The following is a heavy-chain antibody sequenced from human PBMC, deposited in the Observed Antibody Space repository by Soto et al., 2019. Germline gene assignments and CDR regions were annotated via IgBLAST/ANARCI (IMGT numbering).Heavy chain of an antibody. J-gene: IGHJ6*02. CDR3: ARDPLGGYSYGRPPSYYGMDV. CDR2: IWYDGSNK. CDR1: GFTFSSYG. Sequence: GGSLRLSCAASGFTFSSYGMHWVRQAPGKGLEWVAVIWYDGSNKYYADSVKGRFTISRDNSKNTLYLQMNSLRAEDTAVYYCARDPLGGYSYGRPPSYYGMDVWGQGTTVTVSS. V-gene: IGHV3-33*01. D-gene: IGHD5-18*01.